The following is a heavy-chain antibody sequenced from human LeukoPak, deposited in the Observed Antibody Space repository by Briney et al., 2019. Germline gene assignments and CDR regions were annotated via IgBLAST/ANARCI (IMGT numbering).Heavy chain of an antibody. CDR1: GNSINSLDL. CDR3: AGLVGRYSSGLYYYYFDY. D-gene: IGHD3-22*01. CDR2: MYLSGTT. V-gene: IGHV4-4*02. J-gene: IGHJ4*02. Sequence: SETLSLTCTVSGNSINSLDLWSWVRQPPGKGLEWIGEMYLSGTTHSNPSVKSRVTISIDKSKNQFFLNLSSVTAAGTAVYYCAGLVGRYSSGLYYYYFDYWGQGTLVTVSS.